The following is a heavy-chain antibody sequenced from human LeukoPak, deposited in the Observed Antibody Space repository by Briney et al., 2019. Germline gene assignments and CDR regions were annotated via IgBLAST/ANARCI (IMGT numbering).Heavy chain of an antibody. J-gene: IGHJ4*02. V-gene: IGHV4-34*01. D-gene: IGHD1-26*01. CDR2: INHSGST. Sequence: SETLSLTCAVYGGSFSGYYWSWIRQPPGKGLEWIGEINHSGSTNYNPSLKSRVTISVDTSKNQFSLKLSSVTAADTAVYYCARGRVRATAGRPNFDYWGQGTLVTVSS. CDR1: GGSFSGYY. CDR3: ARGRVRATAGRPNFDY.